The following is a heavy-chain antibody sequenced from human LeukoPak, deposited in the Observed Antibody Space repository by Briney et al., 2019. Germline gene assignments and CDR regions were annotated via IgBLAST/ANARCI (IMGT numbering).Heavy chain of an antibody. V-gene: IGHV4-34*01. Sequence: SETLSLTCAVYGGSFSGYYWSWIRQPPGKGLEWIGEINHSGSTNYNPSLKSRVTISVDTSKNQFSLKLSSATAADTAVYYCARGGYSYGPNNRLDYWGQGTLVTVSS. CDR2: INHSGST. CDR3: ARGGYSYGPNNRLDY. CDR1: GGSFSGYY. J-gene: IGHJ4*02. D-gene: IGHD5-18*01.